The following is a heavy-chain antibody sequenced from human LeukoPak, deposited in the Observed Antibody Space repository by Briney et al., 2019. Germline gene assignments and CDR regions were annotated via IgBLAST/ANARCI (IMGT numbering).Heavy chain of an antibody. CDR1: GFTFSSYA. J-gene: IGHJ4*02. D-gene: IGHD3-22*01. CDR3: AKLLYYYDSSQPY. CDR2: ISYDGSNK. V-gene: IGHV3-30*04. Sequence: GRSLRLSCAASGFTFSSYAMHWVRQAPGNGLEWVAVISYDGSNKYYADSVKGRFTISRDNSKNTLYLQMNSLRAEDTAVYYCAKLLYYYDSSQPYWGQGTLVTVSS.